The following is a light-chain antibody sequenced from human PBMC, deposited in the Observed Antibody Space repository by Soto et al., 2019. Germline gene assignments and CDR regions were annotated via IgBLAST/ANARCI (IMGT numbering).Light chain of an antibody. V-gene: IGKV3-20*01. CDR3: QQYGNSPIT. Sequence: EVVLTQSPGTLSLSRGERATLSCRASESIYSAYLGRYPEKPWQGPKPPNHCTFRRANWIPDRVRCSGFGKEFTFTIRRLEPEDFAVYYCQQYGNSPITFGQGTRVEIK. CDR2: CTF. CDR1: ESIYSAY. J-gene: IGKJ5*01.